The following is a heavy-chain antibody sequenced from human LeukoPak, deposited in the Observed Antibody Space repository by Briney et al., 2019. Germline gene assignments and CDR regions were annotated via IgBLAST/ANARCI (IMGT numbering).Heavy chain of an antibody. V-gene: IGHV3-30*04. J-gene: IGHJ4*02. Sequence: GGSLRLSCAASGFTFSSYAMHWVRQAPGKGLEWVAVISYDGSNKYYADSVKGLFTISRDNSKNTLYLQMNSLRAEDTAVYYCARTSPIGKYYFDYWGQGTLVTVSS. D-gene: IGHD1-26*01. CDR2: ISYDGSNK. CDR1: GFTFSSYA. CDR3: ARTSPIGKYYFDY.